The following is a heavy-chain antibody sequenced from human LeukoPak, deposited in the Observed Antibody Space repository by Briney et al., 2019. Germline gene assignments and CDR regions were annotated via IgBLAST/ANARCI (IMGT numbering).Heavy chain of an antibody. Sequence: GGSLRLSCAASGFTFSNAWMSWVRQAPGKGLEWVGRINSKTDGGTTDYAAPVKGRFTISRDDSKNTLYLQMYSLKTEDTAVYYCTALLYCGGDCYLENWGQGTLVTVSS. D-gene: IGHD2-21*02. J-gene: IGHJ4*02. V-gene: IGHV3-15*01. CDR3: TALLYCGGDCYLEN. CDR1: GFTFSNAW. CDR2: INSKTDGGTT.